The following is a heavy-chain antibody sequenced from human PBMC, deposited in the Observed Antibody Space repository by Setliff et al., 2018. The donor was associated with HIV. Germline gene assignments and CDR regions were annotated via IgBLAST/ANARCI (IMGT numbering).Heavy chain of an antibody. V-gene: IGHV4-4*07. CDR3: ARHPPNLDWLDP. J-gene: IGHJ5*02. CDR2: IYTSGST. Sequence: TSETLSLTCTVSGCSISSYYWSWIRQPAGKGLEWIGRIYTSGSTNYNPSLKSRVTMSVDTSKNQSSLKLSSVTAADTAVYYCARHPPNLDWLDPWGQGTLVTVSS. CDR1: GCSISSYY.